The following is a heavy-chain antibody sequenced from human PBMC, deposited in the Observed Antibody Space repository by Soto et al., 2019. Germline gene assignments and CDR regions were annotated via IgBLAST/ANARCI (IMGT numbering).Heavy chain of an antibody. V-gene: IGHV1-69*13. CDR3: ARNRYYSDKNAYFQSLDF. D-gene: IGHD3-22*01. CDR1: GDTFSTYG. J-gene: IGHJ4*02. Sequence: ASVKVSCKASGDTFSTYGITWVRQAPGQGLEWVGGIIPLLNTRNYAQNLQGRVTISVDESANIAYMELISLRSEDTAVYYCARNRYYSDKNAYFQSLDFWGQGTLVTVSS. CDR2: IIPLLNTR.